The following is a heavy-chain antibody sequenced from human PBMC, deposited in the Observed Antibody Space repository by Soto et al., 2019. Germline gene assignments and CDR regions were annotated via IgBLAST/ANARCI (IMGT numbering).Heavy chain of an antibody. CDR1: GYSFTSYW. D-gene: IGHD3-3*01. J-gene: IGHJ6*02. CDR3: ARQRFLEDPADRYYYYYGMDV. Sequence: GESLKISCKGSGYSFTSYWIGWVRQMPGKVLEWMGIIYPGDSDTRYSPSFQGQVTISADKSISTAYLQWSSLKASDTAMYYCARQRFLEDPADRYYYYYGMDVWGQGXTVTVYS. CDR2: IYPGDSDT. V-gene: IGHV5-51*01.